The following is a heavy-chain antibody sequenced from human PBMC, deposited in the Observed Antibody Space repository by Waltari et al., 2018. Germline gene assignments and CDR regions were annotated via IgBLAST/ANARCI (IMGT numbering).Heavy chain of an antibody. D-gene: IGHD2-15*01. Sequence: QVQLVQSGAEVKKPGSSVKVSCKASGGTFSSYAISWVRQAPGQGLEWMGRIIPLLGIANYAQKVQGRVTITADKSTSTAYMELSSLRSEDTAVYYCASRIESRDYDAFDIWGQGTMVTVSS. V-gene: IGHV1-69*04. CDR3: ASRIESRDYDAFDI. J-gene: IGHJ3*02. CDR1: GGTFSSYA. CDR2: IIPLLGIA.